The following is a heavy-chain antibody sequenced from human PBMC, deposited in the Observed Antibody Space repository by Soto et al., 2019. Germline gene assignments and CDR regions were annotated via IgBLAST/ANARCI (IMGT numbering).Heavy chain of an antibody. CDR2: INTDGSVA. D-gene: IGHD2-21*01. Sequence: HPGGSLRLSCAASGLTFRSYWMHWVRQAPGKGLVWVSRINTDGSVAMYVDSVKGRFTISRDNAKNTLFLHMNSLRAEDTAVYYCVGNMRLWRLAPWGQETLFTVP. CDR1: GLTFRSYW. J-gene: IGHJ5*02. V-gene: IGHV3-74*03. CDR3: VGNMRLWRLAP.